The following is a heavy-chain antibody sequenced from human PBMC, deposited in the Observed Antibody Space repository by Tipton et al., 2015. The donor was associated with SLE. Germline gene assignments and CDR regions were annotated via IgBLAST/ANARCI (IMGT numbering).Heavy chain of an antibody. Sequence: SLRLSCAASGFTFSRYEMKWVRQAPGKGVEWVSYISSSGSTIYYADSVKGRFTISRDNAKNSLYLQMNSLRAEDTAVYYRASHGAVDAFDIWGQGTMVTVSS. CDR2: ISSSGSTI. V-gene: IGHV3-48*03. D-gene: IGHD4/OR15-4a*01. CDR1: GFTFSRYE. J-gene: IGHJ3*02. CDR3: ASHGAVDAFDI.